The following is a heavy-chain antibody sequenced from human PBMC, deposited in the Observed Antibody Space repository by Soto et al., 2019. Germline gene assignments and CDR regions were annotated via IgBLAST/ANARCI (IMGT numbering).Heavy chain of an antibody. J-gene: IGHJ6*02. V-gene: IGHV4-30-4*01. Sequence: LSLTCTVSGGSISSGDYYWSWIRQPPGKGLEWIGYIYYSGSTYYNPSLKSRVTISVDTSKNQFSLKLSSVTAADTAVYYCASDSSDTAMVTGYYYYGMDVWGQGTTVTVSS. CDR3: ASDSSDTAMVTGYYYYGMDV. CDR2: IYYSGST. D-gene: IGHD5-18*01. CDR1: GGSISSGDYY.